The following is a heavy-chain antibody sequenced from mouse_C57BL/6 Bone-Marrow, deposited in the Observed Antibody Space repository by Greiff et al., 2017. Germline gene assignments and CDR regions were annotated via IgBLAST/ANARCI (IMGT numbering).Heavy chain of an antibody. CDR3: ARPFTTVVEWYCDV. J-gene: IGHJ1*03. D-gene: IGHD1-1*01. CDR2: INPYNGGT. Sequence: VQLKQSGPVLVKPGASVKMSCKASGYTFTDYYMNWVKQSHGKSLEWIGVINPYNGGTSYNQKFKGKATLTVDKSSSTAYMELNSLTSEDSAVYYCARPFTTVVEWYCDVWGTGTTVTVSS. CDR1: GYTFTDYY. V-gene: IGHV1-19*01.